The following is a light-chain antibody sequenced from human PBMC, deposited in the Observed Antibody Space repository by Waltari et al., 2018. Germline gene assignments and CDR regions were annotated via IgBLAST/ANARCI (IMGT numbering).Light chain of an antibody. V-gene: IGLV2-23*01. Sequence: QSALTQPASVSGTPGQSITISCTGTTSDVGRYELVSCYQQHPRQAPQLLCCDDCKRPPDISSRFSGSKSGSTASLTISGLQPEDEADYYCCSYAGRGTYVFGSGTKVTVL. CDR3: CSYAGRGTYV. J-gene: IGLJ1*01. CDR1: TSDVGRYEL. CDR2: DDC.